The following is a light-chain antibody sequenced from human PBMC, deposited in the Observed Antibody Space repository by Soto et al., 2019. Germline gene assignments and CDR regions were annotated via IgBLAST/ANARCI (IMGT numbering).Light chain of an antibody. V-gene: IGLV2-14*01. J-gene: IGLJ1*01. CDR1: SGDVGVYKF. Sequence: QSSLTHPASLSGSPGQSITISCTGTSGDVGVYKFVSWYQQHPGKAPKLIIYEVSNRPSGVSSRFSGSMSGNTASLTISGLQAEDEADYYCGSYTGTIYVFGTGTKVTGL. CDR2: EVS. CDR3: GSYTGTIYV.